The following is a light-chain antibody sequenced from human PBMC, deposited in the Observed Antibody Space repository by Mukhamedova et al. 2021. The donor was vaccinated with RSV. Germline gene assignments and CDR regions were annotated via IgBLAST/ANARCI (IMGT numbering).Light chain of an antibody. CDR1: QGISTY. J-gene: IGKJ1*01. V-gene: IGKV1-16*02. CDR2: GAS. Sequence: RASQGISTYLAWFQQKPGKAPKSLIYGASRLHSGVQAKFSGSGSGTDITLTISSLQPEDFATYYCQQYNSHPWTFGQGTKVEIK. CDR3: QQYNSHPWT.